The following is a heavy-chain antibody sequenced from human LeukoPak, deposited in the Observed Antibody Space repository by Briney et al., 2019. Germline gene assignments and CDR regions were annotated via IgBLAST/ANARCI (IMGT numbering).Heavy chain of an antibody. CDR3: ARLWIEVVPAAIYGGFDP. Sequence: SETLSLTCTVSGGSISSYYWSWIRQPPGKGLEWIGYIYYSGSTNYNPSLKSRVTISVDTSKNQFSLKLSSVTAADTAVYYCARLWIEVVPAAIYGGFDPWGQGTLVTVSS. J-gene: IGHJ5*02. V-gene: IGHV4-59*08. CDR2: IYYSGST. CDR1: GGSISSYY. D-gene: IGHD2-2*02.